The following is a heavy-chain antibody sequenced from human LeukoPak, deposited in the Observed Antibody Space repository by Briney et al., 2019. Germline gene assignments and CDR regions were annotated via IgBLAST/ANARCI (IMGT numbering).Heavy chain of an antibody. V-gene: IGHV3-7*01. CDR3: ARDYEDIVVVPADTNFDY. J-gene: IGHJ4*02. CDR2: IKQDGSEK. Sequence: GGALRLSCAASGFTFSSYWMSWVRQAPGKGLEWVANIKQDGSEKYYVDSVKGRFTISRDNAKNSLYLQMNSLRAEDTAVYYCARDYEDIVVVPADTNFDYWGQGTLVTVSS. CDR1: GFTFSSYW. D-gene: IGHD2-2*01.